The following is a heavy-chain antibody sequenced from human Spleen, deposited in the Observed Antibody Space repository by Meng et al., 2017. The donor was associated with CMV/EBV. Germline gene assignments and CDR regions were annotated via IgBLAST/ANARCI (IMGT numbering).Heavy chain of an antibody. CDR3: ARAGTYYYDSSGYYSLDY. J-gene: IGHJ4*02. V-gene: IGHV1-69*02. CDR1: GGTFSSYT. Sequence: SVKVSCKASGGTFSSYTISWVRQAPGQGLEWMGRIIPILGIANYAQKFQGRVTITADKSTSTAYMELSSLRSEDTAVYYCARAGTYYYDSSGYYSLDYWGQGTLVTVSS. CDR2: IIPILGIA. D-gene: IGHD3-22*01.